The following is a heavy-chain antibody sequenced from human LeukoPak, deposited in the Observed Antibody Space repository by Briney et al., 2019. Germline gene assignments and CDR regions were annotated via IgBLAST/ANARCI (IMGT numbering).Heavy chain of an antibody. J-gene: IGHJ6*02. V-gene: IGHV3-23*01. CDR2: ISGSGGST. CDR1: GFTLSSYA. Sequence: PGGSLRLSCAASGFTLSSYAMSWVRQAPGEGLEWVSAISGSGGSTYYADSVKGRFTISRDNSKNTLYLQMNSLRADDTAVYYCARSRAAVVMGELIPSFYYGMDVWGQGTTVTVSS. CDR3: ARSRAAVVMGELIPSFYYGMDV. D-gene: IGHD3-16*01.